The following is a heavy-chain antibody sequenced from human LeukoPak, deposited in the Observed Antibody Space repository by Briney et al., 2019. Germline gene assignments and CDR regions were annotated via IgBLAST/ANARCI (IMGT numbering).Heavy chain of an antibody. Sequence: GGSLRLSCAASGFTFSSYWMSWVRRAPGKGLEWVANIKKDGSEKYYVDSVKGRFTISRDNSKNTLYLQMNSLRADDTALYYCAKNEVWWLPDSWGQGTLVTVSS. CDR1: GFTFSSYW. D-gene: IGHD5-12*01. V-gene: IGHV3-7*01. CDR2: IKKDGSEK. J-gene: IGHJ4*02. CDR3: AKNEVWWLPDS.